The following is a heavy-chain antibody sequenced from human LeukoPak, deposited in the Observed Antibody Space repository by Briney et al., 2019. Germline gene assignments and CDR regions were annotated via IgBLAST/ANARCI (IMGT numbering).Heavy chain of an antibody. J-gene: IGHJ3*02. D-gene: IGHD3-22*01. CDR3: AKEHYDSSGYYRDAFDI. CDR2: ISGSGGST. Sequence: GGSLRLSCAASGFTFSSYAMSWVRQAPGKGLEWVPAISGSGGSTYYADSVKGRFTISRDNSENTLYLQMNSLRAEDTAVYYCAKEHYDSSGYYRDAFDIWGQGTMVTVSS. V-gene: IGHV3-23*01. CDR1: GFTFSSYA.